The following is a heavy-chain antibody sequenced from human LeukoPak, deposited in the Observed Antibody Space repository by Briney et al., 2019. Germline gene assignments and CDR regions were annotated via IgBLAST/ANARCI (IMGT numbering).Heavy chain of an antibody. D-gene: IGHD3-3*01. CDR1: GGSTNSSTYY. CDR2: IYYSGTT. J-gene: IGHJ4*02. CDR3: ARDDGVAIRGHFDY. V-gene: IGHV4-39*07. Sequence: SETLSLTCTVSGGSTNSSTYYWGWIRQPPGRGLEWIGSIYYSGTTYYNPSLKSRVSISVDTSKNNFSLKVTSVTAADTAVYYCARDDGVAIRGHFDYWGQGTLVTVSS.